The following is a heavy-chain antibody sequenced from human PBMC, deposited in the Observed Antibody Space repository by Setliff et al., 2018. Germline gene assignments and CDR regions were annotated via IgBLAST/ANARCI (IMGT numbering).Heavy chain of an antibody. CDR1: GYTLINYG. J-gene: IGHJ5*02. Sequence: ASVKVSCKASGYTLINYGISWVRQAPGQGLEWMGWIGAYTGNTNYAQNFQGRVTTTTDNSKNTLYLQMSSLRPDDAAMYYCARDQFRNSGGLYSWGQGTLVTV. CDR2: IGAYTGNT. D-gene: IGHD1-7*01. CDR3: ARDQFRNSGGLYS. V-gene: IGHV1-18*01.